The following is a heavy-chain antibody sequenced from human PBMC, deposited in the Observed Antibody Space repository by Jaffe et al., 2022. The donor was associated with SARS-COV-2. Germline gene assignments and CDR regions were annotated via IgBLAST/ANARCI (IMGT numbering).Heavy chain of an antibody. V-gene: IGHV4-61*02. CDR2: IYTSGST. Sequence: QVQLQESGPGLVKPSQTLSLTCTVSGGSISSGSYYWSWIRQPAGKGLEWIGRIYTSGSTNYNPSLKSRVTISVDTSKNQFSLKLSSVTAADTAVYYCARAKYYLDYWGQGTLVTVSS. D-gene: IGHD3-16*01. J-gene: IGHJ4*02. CDR3: ARAKYYLDY. CDR1: GGSISSGSYY.